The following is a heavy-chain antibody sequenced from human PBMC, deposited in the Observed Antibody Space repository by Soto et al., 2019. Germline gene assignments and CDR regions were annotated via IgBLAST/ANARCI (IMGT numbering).Heavy chain of an antibody. Sequence: SETLSLTCTVSGGSVSSGSYYWSWLRQPPGKGLEWIGYIYYSGSTNYNPSLKSRVTISVDTSKNQFSLKLSSVTAADTAVYYCARSGYSGYDFDYWGQGTLVTVSS. CDR3: ARSGYSGYDFDY. CDR1: GGSVSSGSYY. J-gene: IGHJ4*02. V-gene: IGHV4-61*01. D-gene: IGHD5-12*01. CDR2: IYYSGST.